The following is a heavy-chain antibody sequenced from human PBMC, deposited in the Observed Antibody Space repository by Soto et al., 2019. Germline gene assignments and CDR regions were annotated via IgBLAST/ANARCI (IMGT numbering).Heavy chain of an antibody. Sequence: GGTVRLSCAASGFSFSNCGMDWVRQAPGKGLEGVAVIIYDGTNQFYADSVQGRFNISRVNDKSTLDLQMNRLRADGPGVFYCARYPEDRSLCLRNNFDLWGQGTLVTVSS. CDR3: ARYPEDRSLCLRNNFDL. D-gene: IGHD5-12*01. CDR1: GFSFSNCG. CDR2: IIYDGTNQ. V-gene: IGHV3-30*03. J-gene: IGHJ5*02.